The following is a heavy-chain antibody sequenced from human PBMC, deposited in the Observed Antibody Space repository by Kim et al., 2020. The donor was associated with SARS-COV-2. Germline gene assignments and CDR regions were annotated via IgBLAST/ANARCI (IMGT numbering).Heavy chain of an antibody. D-gene: IGHD3-22*01. J-gene: IGHJ4*02. CDR3: ARGWYYYDSSGYLDFDY. V-gene: IGHV1-46*01. Sequence: FQGRVTMTRDTSTSTVYMELSSLRSEDTAVYYCARGWYYYDSSGYLDFDYWGQGTLVTVSS.